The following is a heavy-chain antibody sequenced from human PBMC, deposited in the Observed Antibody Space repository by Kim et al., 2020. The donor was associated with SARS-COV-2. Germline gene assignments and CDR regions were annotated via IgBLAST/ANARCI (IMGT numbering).Heavy chain of an antibody. J-gene: IGHJ4*02. Sequence: VQGRFTISRDNSKNTLYLQMSSLRAEDTAVYYCAKWGRDNYYDSSGYYDYWGQGTLVTVSS. V-gene: IGHV3-64D*09. CDR3: AKWGRDNYYDSSGYYDY. D-gene: IGHD3-22*01.